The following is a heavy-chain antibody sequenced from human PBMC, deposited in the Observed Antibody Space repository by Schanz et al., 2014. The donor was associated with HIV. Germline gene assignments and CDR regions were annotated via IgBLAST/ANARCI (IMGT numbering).Heavy chain of an antibody. J-gene: IGHJ4*02. Sequence: DVQLVESGGGLIQPGESLRLSCVASGFTFGTKWMYWVRQGPGKGLAWVSYIMPDGSVTYADSVKGRFTTSRDSSKNTLYLQMNSLRAEDTAVYYCARAPSDFWMAYFDYWGQGTLVTVSS. D-gene: IGHD3-3*01. CDR2: IMPDGSVT. V-gene: IGHV3-74*01. CDR1: GFTFGTKW. CDR3: ARAPSDFWMAYFDY.